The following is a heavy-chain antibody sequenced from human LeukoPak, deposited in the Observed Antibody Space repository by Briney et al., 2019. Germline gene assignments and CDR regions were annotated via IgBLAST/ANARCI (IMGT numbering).Heavy chain of an antibody. Sequence: ASVRVSCKASGYTFTRYGINWVRQAPGQGLEWMGWISAYNTNTNYAQTFQGKVTLTTDTPTTTAFMELRSLRSDDTAVYYCARSEAWNDGGDYLDWWDQGTLVTVSS. D-gene: IGHD1-1*01. V-gene: IGHV1-18*01. J-gene: IGHJ4*02. CDR1: GYTFTRYG. CDR2: ISAYNTNT. CDR3: ARSEAWNDGGDYLDW.